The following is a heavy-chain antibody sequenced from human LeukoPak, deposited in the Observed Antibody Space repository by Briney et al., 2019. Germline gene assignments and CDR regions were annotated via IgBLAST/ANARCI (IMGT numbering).Heavy chain of an antibody. Sequence: LSLTCTVSGGSISSGGYYWSWVRQAPGKGLEWVSAISGSGGSTYYADSVKGRFTISRDNSKNTLYLQMNSLRAEDTAVYYCAKDPYYDSSGSIYYWGQGTLVTVSS. V-gene: IGHV3-23*01. CDR3: AKDPYYDSSGSIYY. D-gene: IGHD3-22*01. CDR1: GGSISSGGYY. CDR2: ISGSGGST. J-gene: IGHJ4*02.